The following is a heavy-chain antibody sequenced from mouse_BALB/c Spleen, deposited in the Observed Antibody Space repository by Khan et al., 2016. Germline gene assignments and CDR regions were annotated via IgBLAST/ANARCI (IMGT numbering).Heavy chain of an antibody. J-gene: IGHJ4*01. CDR1: GFSLTGYG. Sequence: QVQLKESGPGLVAPSQSLSITCTVSGFSLTGYGVNWVRQPQGKGLEWMGMIWGDGSTDHNSALKFRLSISKDNSKSQVFLKRNSLQTDDTARYYCARVWGDYWGQGTSVTVSS. D-gene: IGHD1-1*02. CDR2: IWGDGST. V-gene: IGHV2-6-7*01. CDR3: ARVWGDY.